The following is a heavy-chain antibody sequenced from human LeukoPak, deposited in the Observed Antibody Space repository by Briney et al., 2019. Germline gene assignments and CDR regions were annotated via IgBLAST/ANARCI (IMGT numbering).Heavy chain of an antibody. V-gene: IGHV1-69*06. CDR1: GGTFSIYA. CDR3: ARTGPPYDYVWGSYHYRYYFDY. Sequence: VKVSCKASGGTFSIYAISWVRQAPGQGLEWMGGIIPIFGTANYAQKFQGRVTITADKSTSTAYMELRSLRSDDTAVYYCARTGPPYDYVWGSYHYRYYFDYWGQGTLVTVSS. D-gene: IGHD3-16*02. J-gene: IGHJ4*02. CDR2: IIPIFGTA.